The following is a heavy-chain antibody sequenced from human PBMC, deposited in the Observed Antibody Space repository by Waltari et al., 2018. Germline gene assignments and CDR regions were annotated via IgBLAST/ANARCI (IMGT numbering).Heavy chain of an antibody. CDR3: ATKRESSASGFDY. CDR2: SYYSGSS. J-gene: IGHJ4*02. CDR1: GGSISSSSYY. Sequence: QLQLQESGPGLVKPSETLSFTCTVSGGSISSSSYYWGWIRQPPGKGLEWIGRSYYSGSSYHNPSLKSRVTISVDTAKNQFSLKLSSVTAADTAVYYCATKRESSASGFDYWGQGTLVTVSS. V-gene: IGHV4-39*01. D-gene: IGHD6-19*01.